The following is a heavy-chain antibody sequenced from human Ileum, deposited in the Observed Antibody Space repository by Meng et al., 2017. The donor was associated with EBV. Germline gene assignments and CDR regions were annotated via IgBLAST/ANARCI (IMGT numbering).Heavy chain of an antibody. D-gene: IGHD3-10*01. V-gene: IGHV4-34*01. CDR3: ARSSPIVRGLDY. J-gene: IGHJ4*02. CDR1: GGSFNDYY. Sequence: QVRLQEGGTGLLKPSETLSLNCAVYGGSFNDYYWAWLRQPPGKGLEWIGEVYHDGATNYHPSLKSRVTISLDKSKNEVNLHLNSLTAADTAVYFCARSSPIVRGLDYWGQGTLVTVSS. CDR2: VYHDGAT.